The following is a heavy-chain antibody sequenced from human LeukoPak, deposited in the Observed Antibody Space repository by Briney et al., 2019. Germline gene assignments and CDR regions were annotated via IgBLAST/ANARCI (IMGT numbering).Heavy chain of an antibody. Sequence: GGSLRLSCAASGFTFSNAWMSWVRQAPGKGLEWVGRFKSKTDGGTTDYAAPVKGRFTISRDDSKNTLFLHMNSLKTEDTAVYYCTTRAYSATGRAFDIWGQGTMVTVSS. J-gene: IGHJ3*02. CDR3: TTRAYSATGRAFDI. CDR1: GFTFSNAW. V-gene: IGHV3-15*01. CDR2: FKSKTDGGTT. D-gene: IGHD5-12*01.